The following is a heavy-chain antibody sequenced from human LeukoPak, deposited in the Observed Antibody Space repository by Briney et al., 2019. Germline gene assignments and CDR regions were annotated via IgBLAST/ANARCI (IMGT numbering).Heavy chain of an antibody. D-gene: IGHD6-19*01. V-gene: IGHV1-18*01. J-gene: IGHJ6*02. CDR3: ARAVTGSGWSMDYYYYYGMDV. CDR2: ISAYNGNT. Sequence: ASVKVSCKASGYTFTSYDISWVRQAPGQGLEWMGWISAYNGNTNYAQKLQGRVTMTTDTSTSTAYMELRSLRSDDTAVYYCARAVTGSGWSMDYYYYYGMDVWGQGTTVTVSS. CDR1: GYTFTSYD.